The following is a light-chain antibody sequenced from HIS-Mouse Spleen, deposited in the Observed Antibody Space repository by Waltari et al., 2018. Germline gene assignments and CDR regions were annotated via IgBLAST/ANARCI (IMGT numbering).Light chain of an antibody. CDR2: SNN. CDR3: AAWDDSLNGNYV. Sequence: QSVLTQPPSASGTPGQRVTISCSGSSSNIGSNTVNWYQQLPGTAPKLLIYSNNQRPSWVPDRFSGSKSGTSASLAISGLQSEDEADYYCAAWDDSLNGNYVFGTGTKVTVL. V-gene: IGLV1-44*01. CDR1: SSNIGSNT. J-gene: IGLJ1*01.